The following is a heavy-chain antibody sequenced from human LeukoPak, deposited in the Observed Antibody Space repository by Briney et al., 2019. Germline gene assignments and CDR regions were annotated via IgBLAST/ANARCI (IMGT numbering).Heavy chain of an antibody. D-gene: IGHD3-9*01. CDR1: GFTFSSYE. CDR2: ISSSGSTI. J-gene: IGHJ4*02. Sequence: GGSLRLSCAASGFTFSSYEMNWVRQAPGKGLEWVSYISSSGSTIYYADSVKGRFTISRDNAKNSLYLQMNSLRAEDTAVYYCARGGDILTGPYRYWGQGTLVTVSS. CDR3: ARGGDILTGPYRY. V-gene: IGHV3-48*03.